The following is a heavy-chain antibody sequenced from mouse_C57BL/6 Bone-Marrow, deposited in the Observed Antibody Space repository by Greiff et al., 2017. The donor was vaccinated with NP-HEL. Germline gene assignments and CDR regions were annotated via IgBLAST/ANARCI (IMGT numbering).Heavy chain of an antibody. D-gene: IGHD2-4*01. CDR1: GFSLSTFGMG. CDR2: IWWDDDK. CDR3: ARPRGGPIYYDYGGAMDY. J-gene: IGHJ4*01. V-gene: IGHV8-8*01. Sequence: QVTLKESGPGILQPSQTLSLTCSFSGFSLSTFGMGVGWIRQPSGKGLEWLAHIWWDDDKYYNPALKSRLTISKDTSKNQVFLKIANVDTADTATYYCARPRGGPIYYDYGGAMDYWGQGTSVTVSS.